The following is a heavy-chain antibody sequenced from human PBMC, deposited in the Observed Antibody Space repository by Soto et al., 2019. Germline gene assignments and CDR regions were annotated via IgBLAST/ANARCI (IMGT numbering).Heavy chain of an antibody. CDR1: GYTFTSYD. CDR3: ARAPMVRGVIAYNWFDP. J-gene: IGHJ5*02. D-gene: IGHD3-10*01. CDR2: MNPNSGNT. V-gene: IGHV1-8*01. Sequence: QVQLVQSGAEVKKPGASVKVSCKASGYTFTSYDINWVRQATGQGLEWMGWMNPNSGNTGYAQKFQGRVTMTRNTSISTAYMELSSLRSEDTAVYYCARAPMVRGVIAYNWFDPWGQGTLVTVSS.